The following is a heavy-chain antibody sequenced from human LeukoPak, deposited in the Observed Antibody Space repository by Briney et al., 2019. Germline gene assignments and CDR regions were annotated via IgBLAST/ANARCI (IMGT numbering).Heavy chain of an antibody. CDR3: TTPNGD. Sequence: GGSLRLSCAASGFTFSNAWMSWVRQAPGKGLEWVGRIKSKTDCGTTDYAAPVKGRFTISRDDSKNTLYLQMNSLKTEDTAVYYCTTPNGDWGQGTLVTVSS. CDR2: IKSKTDCGTT. J-gene: IGHJ4*02. CDR1: GFTFSNAW. D-gene: IGHD2-8*01. V-gene: IGHV3-15*01.